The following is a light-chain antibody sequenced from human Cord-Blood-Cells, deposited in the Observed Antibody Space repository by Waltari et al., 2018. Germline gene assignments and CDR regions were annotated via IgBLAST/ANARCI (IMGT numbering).Light chain of an antibody. CDR2: DVS. J-gene: IGLJ3*02. CDR1: SSDVGRYNY. V-gene: IGLV2-14*01. Sequence: QSALTQPASVSGSPGQSLTISFTGTSSDVGRYNYVSWYQQHPGKAPKHMIYDVSKRPSGVSNRFSGSKSGNTASLTISGLQAEDEADYYCSSYTSSSTRVFGGGTKLTVL. CDR3: SSYTSSSTRV.